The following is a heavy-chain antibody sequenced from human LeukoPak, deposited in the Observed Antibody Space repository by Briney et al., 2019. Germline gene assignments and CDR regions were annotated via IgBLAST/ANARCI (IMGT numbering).Heavy chain of an antibody. V-gene: IGHV3-43*01. CDR3: AKGTGGGITMVRGVIPWFDP. J-gene: IGHJ5*02. D-gene: IGHD3-10*01. CDR2: ISWDGGST. CDR1: GFTFDDYT. Sequence: GGSLRLSCAASGFTFDDYTMHWVRRAPGKGLEWVSLISWDGGSTYYADSVKGRFTISRDNSKNSLYLQMNSLRTEDTALYYCAKGTGGGITMVRGVIPWFDPWGQGTLVTVSS.